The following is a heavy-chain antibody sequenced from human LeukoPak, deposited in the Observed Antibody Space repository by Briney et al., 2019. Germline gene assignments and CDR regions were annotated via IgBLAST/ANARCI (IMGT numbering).Heavy chain of an antibody. J-gene: IGHJ4*02. Sequence: GASVKVSCKASGGTCSSYGISWVRQAPGQGLEWMGGIISIFGTANYAQKFQGRVTITADESTGTAYMELSSLRSEDTAVYYCARSPEDDYGDIKEFDYWGQGTLVTVSS. CDR3: ARSPEDDYGDIKEFDY. CDR1: GGTCSSYG. V-gene: IGHV1-69*13. D-gene: IGHD4-17*01. CDR2: IISIFGTA.